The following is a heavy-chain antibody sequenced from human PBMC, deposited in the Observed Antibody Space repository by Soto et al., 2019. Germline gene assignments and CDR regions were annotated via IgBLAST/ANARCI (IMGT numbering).Heavy chain of an antibody. Sequence: GGSLRLSCAASGFTFSNAWMSWVRQAPGKGLEWVGRIKSKTDGGTTDYAAPVKGRFTISRDDSKNTLYLQMNSLKTEDTAVYYCTTDLMPLAARPKPSYYYYYYYMDVWGKGTTVTVSS. CDR3: TTDLMPLAARPKPSYYYYYYYMDV. D-gene: IGHD6-6*01. J-gene: IGHJ6*03. V-gene: IGHV3-15*01. CDR1: GFTFSNAW. CDR2: IKSKTDGGTT.